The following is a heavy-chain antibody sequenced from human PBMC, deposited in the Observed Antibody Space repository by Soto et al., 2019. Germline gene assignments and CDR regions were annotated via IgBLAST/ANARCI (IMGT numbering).Heavy chain of an antibody. Sequence: EVQLLESGGHLVQSGGSLRLSCAASGFTFSSYAMKWVRQAPGEGLEWVSALSANGGTTYYADSVKGRFTISRDNSKNTLYLQMNSLRGEDTAVYYCAKDQYDDAGPDYWGQGTLVTVSS. V-gene: IGHV3-23*01. CDR1: GFTFSSYA. CDR3: AKDQYDDAGPDY. D-gene: IGHD3-3*01. J-gene: IGHJ4*02. CDR2: LSANGGTT.